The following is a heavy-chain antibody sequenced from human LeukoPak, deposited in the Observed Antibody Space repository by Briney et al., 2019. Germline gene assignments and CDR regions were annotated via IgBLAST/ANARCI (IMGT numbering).Heavy chain of an antibody. CDR2: INPNSGGT. V-gene: IGHV1-2*02. CDR1: GYTFTDYY. Sequence: SVKVSCKASGYTFTDYYIHWVRQAPGQGLEGMAWINPNSGGTYYAQNFHDRITLTRDTSISTAYMELSRLRSDDTAIYYCARANALYCSSTSCLFDYWGQGTLVTVSS. J-gene: IGHJ4*02. CDR3: ARANALYCSSTSCLFDY. D-gene: IGHD2-2*01.